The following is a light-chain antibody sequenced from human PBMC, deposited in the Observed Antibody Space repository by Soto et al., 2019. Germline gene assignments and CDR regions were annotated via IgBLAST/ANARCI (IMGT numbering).Light chain of an antibody. Sequence: IVLTQSPGTLSLSPGERATLSCRASQSVSSTYLAWYQQKPGQAPRLLIYGASSRATGIPDRFSGSGSGTDFTLTISRLEPEDFAVYYCQQYGRSPRTFGQGTKVDI. V-gene: IGKV3-20*01. CDR2: GAS. J-gene: IGKJ1*01. CDR1: QSVSSTY. CDR3: QQYGRSPRT.